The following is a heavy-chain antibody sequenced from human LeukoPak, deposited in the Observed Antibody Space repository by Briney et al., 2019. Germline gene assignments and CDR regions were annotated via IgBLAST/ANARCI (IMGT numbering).Heavy chain of an antibody. D-gene: IGHD1-1*01. CDR3: AKATTAAEYYFDF. CDR1: GVTLCSYD. Sequence: PGGSLRLSCADSGVTLCSYDMSGVRQAPGKGLEWVSGISGSGGSRYYADSVKGRFTISRDNSKNTLYLQMNSLRAEDTAIYDCAKATTAAEYYFDFWGQGTLVTVSS. J-gene: IGHJ4*02. V-gene: IGHV3-23*01. CDR2: ISGSGGSR.